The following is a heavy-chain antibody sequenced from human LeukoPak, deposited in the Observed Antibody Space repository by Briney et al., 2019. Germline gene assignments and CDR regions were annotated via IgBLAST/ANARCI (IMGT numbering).Heavy chain of an antibody. CDR2: ISAYNGNT. V-gene: IGHV1-18*01. CDR3: ATEGGSLSAFDY. J-gene: IGHJ4*02. CDR1: GYTFTSYA. D-gene: IGHD3-16*01. Sequence: ASVKVSCKASGYTFTSYAMNWVRQAPGQGLEWMGWISAYNGNTNYAQKLQGRVTMTTDTSTSTAYMELRSLRSDDTAVYYCATEGGSLSAFDYWGQGTLVTVSS.